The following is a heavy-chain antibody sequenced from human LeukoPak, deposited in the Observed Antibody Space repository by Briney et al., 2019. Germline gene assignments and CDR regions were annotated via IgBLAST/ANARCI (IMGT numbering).Heavy chain of an antibody. CDR1: GGSISSNNY. J-gene: IGHJ4*02. CDR2: IYDTGYA. Sequence: SQTLSLTCIVSGGSISSNNYWHWIRQHPGKGLEWLGYIYDTGYAYYNPSLRSRLTISVDTSKNHFSLRLTSVTAADSAVYYCARGAPPDSWGQGTLVTVSS. CDR3: ARGAPPDS. V-gene: IGHV4-31*03.